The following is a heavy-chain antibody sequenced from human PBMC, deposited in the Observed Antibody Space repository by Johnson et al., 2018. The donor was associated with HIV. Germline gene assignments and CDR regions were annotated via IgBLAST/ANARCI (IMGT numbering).Heavy chain of an antibody. V-gene: IGHV3-30*02. CDR3: AREVGNAGAFDI. CDR1: GFTFSSYG. Sequence: QVQLVESGGGLVQPGGSLKLACSASGFTFSSYGMHWVRQAPGKGLEWVAFIRYDGSNKYYADSVQGRFTIYRDNSKNTLYLQMNSLRAEDTAVYYWAREVGNAGAFDIWGQGTMVTVSS. CDR2: IRYDGSNK. D-gene: IGHD1-26*01. J-gene: IGHJ3*02.